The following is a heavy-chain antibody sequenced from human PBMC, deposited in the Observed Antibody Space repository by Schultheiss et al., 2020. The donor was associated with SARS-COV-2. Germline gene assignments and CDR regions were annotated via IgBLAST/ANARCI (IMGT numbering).Heavy chain of an antibody. J-gene: IGHJ4*02. V-gene: IGHV1-2*06. CDR1: GYTFTGYY. D-gene: IGHD5-24*01. Sequence: ASVKVSCKASGYTFTGYYMHWVRQAPGQGLEWMGRINPNSGGTNYAQKFQGRVTITADKSTSTAYMELSSLRSEDTAVYYCARAGRWLQWGYFDYWGQGTLVTVSS. CDR3: ARAGRWLQWGYFDY. CDR2: INPNSGGT.